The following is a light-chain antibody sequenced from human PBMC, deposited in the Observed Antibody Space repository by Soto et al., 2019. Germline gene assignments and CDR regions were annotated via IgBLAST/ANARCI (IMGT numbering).Light chain of an antibody. Sequence: DIQMTQSPSTLSASVGDRVTITCRASQSISSWLAWYQQKPGKAPKLLIYKASTLKSGVPSRFSGSGSGTEFTLTISSLQSEDFAVYYCQQYKNWPPITFGQGTRLEIK. CDR1: QSISSW. CDR3: QQYKNWPPIT. J-gene: IGKJ5*01. CDR2: KAS. V-gene: IGKV1-5*03.